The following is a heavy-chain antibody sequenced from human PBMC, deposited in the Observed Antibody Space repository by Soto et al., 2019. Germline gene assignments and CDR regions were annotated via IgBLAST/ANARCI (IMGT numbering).Heavy chain of an antibody. V-gene: IGHV1-69*02. Sequence: QVQLVQSGAEVKKPGSSVKVSCKASGGTFSSYTISWVRQAPGQGLEWMGRIIPILGIANYAQKFQGRVTITAYKYTSKAYMKLSSLRSEHTAVYYCANKDFDSSEYYYYGMDVWGQGTTVTVSS. CDR3: ANKDFDSSEYYYYGMDV. CDR1: GGTFSSYT. CDR2: IIPILGIA. D-gene: IGHD3-22*01. J-gene: IGHJ6*02.